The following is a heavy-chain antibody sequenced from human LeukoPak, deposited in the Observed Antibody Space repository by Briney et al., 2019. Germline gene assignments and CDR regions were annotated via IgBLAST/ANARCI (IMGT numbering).Heavy chain of an antibody. V-gene: IGHV1-69*04. CDR2: IIPILGIA. CDR3: ARAPGYYDSSGYYYL. CDR1: GGTFSSYA. D-gene: IGHD3-22*01. J-gene: IGHJ4*02. Sequence: SVKVSCKASGGTFSSYAISWVRQAPGQGLEWMGRIIPILGIANYAQKFQGRVTITADKSTSTAYMELSSLRSEDTAVYYCARAPGYYDSSGYYYLWGQGTLVTVSS.